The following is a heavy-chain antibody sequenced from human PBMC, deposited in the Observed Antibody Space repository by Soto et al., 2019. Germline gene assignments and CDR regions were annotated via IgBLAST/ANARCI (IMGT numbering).Heavy chain of an antibody. CDR3: ARGKGMEGNYYYHGMDV. Sequence: ASVKVSCKASGYSFSTYSMHWVRQAPGQGLEWMGWINGANGNTRYSQKFKDRVSISRDTPASTGYMELSSLRSEDTAVYYCARGKGMEGNYYYHGMDVWGPGTTVTV. CDR1: GYSFSTYS. J-gene: IGHJ6*02. V-gene: IGHV1-3*01. D-gene: IGHD1-1*01. CDR2: INGANGNT.